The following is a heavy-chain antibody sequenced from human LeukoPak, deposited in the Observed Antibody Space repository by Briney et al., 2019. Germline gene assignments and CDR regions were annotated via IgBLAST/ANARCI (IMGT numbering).Heavy chain of an antibody. CDR2: IEEDGSEK. CDR1: GFSFSSYW. Sequence: GGSLRLSCAASGFSFSSYWMSWVRQAPGKGLEWVANIEEDGSEKYYVDSVKGRFTISRDNAKNSLYLQMNSLRAEDTAVYYCARVTYGDYYWGQGTLVTVSS. J-gene: IGHJ4*02. CDR3: ARVTYGDYY. V-gene: IGHV3-7*05. D-gene: IGHD4-17*01.